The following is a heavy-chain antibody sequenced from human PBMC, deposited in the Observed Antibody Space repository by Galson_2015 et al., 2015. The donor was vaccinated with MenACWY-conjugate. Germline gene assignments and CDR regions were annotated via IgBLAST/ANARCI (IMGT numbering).Heavy chain of an antibody. CDR3: ARAGSGSYSKDFDY. Sequence: SETLSLTCAVYGGSFSGYYWSWIRQPPGKGLEWIGEINHSGSTNYNPSLKSRVTISVDTSKNQFSLKLSSVTAADTAVYYCARAGSGSYSKDFDYWGQGTLVTVSS. CDR1: GGSFSGYY. CDR2: INHSGST. V-gene: IGHV4-34*01. J-gene: IGHJ4*02. D-gene: IGHD3-10*01.